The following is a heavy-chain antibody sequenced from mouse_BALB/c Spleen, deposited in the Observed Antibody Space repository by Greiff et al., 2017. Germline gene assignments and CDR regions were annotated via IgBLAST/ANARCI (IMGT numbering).Heavy chain of an antibody. V-gene: IGHV2-9*02. CDR3: ARGGRGNWEGYWYFDV. J-gene: IGHJ1*01. CDR1: GFSLTSYG. CDR2: IWAGGST. Sequence: QVQLKESGPGLVAPSQSLSITCTVSGFSLTSYGVHWVRQPPGKGLEWLGVIWAGGSTNYNSALMSRLSISKDNSKSPVFLKMNSLQTDDTAMYYCARGGRGNWEGYWYFDVWGAGTTVTVSS. D-gene: IGHD4-1*01.